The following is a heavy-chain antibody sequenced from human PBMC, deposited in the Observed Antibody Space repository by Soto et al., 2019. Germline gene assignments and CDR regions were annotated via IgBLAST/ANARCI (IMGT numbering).Heavy chain of an antibody. CDR1: GFTSNFFG. D-gene: IGHD5-12*01. CDR3: AKERRYSFDAFDI. V-gene: IGHV3-30*18. CDR2: ISYDGREK. J-gene: IGHJ3*02. Sequence: QEQLVESGGGVVQAGRSLRLSCAASGFTSNFFGMHWVRQAPGKGLEWVAVISYDGREKYYADSVKGRFTMSRDNSKNMVYLEMSSLRPEDTSVYYCAKERRYSFDAFDIWGHGTMVTVSS.